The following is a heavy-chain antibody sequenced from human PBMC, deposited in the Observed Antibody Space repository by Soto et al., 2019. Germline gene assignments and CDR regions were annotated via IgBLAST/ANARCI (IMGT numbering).Heavy chain of an antibody. CDR1: GYTLTELS. V-gene: IGHV1-24*01. CDR3: ATLTDILTGYYFDY. CDR2: FDPEDGET. D-gene: IGHD3-9*01. J-gene: IGHJ4*02. Sequence: ASVKVSCKVSGYTLTELSMHWARQAPGKGLEWMGGFDPEDGETIYAQKFQGRVTMTEDTSTDTAYMELSSLRSEDTDVYYCATLTDILTGYYFDYWGQGTLVNVSS.